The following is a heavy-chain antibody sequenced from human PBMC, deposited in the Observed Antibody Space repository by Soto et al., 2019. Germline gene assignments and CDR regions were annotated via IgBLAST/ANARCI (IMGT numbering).Heavy chain of an antibody. CDR3: AREMGTAMVTGGMDV. Sequence: QVQLQESGPGLVKPSETLSLTCTVSGGSISSYYWRWIRQPPGKGLEWIGYIYYSGSTNYNPSLKSRVTISVDTSKNQFSLKLSSVTAADTAVYYCAREMGTAMVTGGMDVWGQGTTVTVSS. CDR2: IYYSGST. D-gene: IGHD5-18*01. J-gene: IGHJ6*02. CDR1: GGSISSYY. V-gene: IGHV4-59*01.